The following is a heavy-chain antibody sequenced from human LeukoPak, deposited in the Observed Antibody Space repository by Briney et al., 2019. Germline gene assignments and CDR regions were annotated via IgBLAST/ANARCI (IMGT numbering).Heavy chain of an antibody. V-gene: IGHV4-59*01. CDR3: ARSELLWFGGVNSGFDY. CDR2: IYYSGST. J-gene: IGHJ4*02. CDR1: GGSTNTYY. Sequence: SETLSLTCTVSGGSTNTYYWSWIRQPPGKGLEWIGFIYYSGSTNYNPSLKSRVTISLDTSENQFSLKLSSVTAADTAVYYCARSELLWFGGVNSGFDYWGQGTLVTVSS. D-gene: IGHD3-10*01.